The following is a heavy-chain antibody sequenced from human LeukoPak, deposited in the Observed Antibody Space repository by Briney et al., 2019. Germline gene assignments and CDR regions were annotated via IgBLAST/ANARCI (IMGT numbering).Heavy chain of an antibody. CDR1: GGSISSYY. V-gene: IGHV4-59*12. CDR3: ARGAWTVAINF. Sequence: SETLSLTCTVSGGSISSYYWSWIRQPPGKGLEWIGYIYYSGSTNYNPSLKSRVTISVDTSKNQFSLKLSSVTAADTAVYYCARGAWTVAINFWGQGTLVTVSS. J-gene: IGHJ4*02. D-gene: IGHD3-22*01. CDR2: IYYSGST.